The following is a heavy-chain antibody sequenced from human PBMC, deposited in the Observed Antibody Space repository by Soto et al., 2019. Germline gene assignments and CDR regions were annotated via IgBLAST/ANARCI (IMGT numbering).Heavy chain of an antibody. CDR1: GGYISSVF. CDR2: IFYTGTT. CDR3: ARGSDFLYYYGMDV. V-gene: IGHV4-59*01. D-gene: IGHD5-12*01. Sequence: SHTSTVAGGYISSVFWRCIRKHPGKGLEWIGYIFYTGTTKYNPSLKSRVTISVDTSKNQFSLNLSSVSAADTAVYYCARGSDFLYYYGMDVWGQGTTVTVSS. J-gene: IGHJ6*02.